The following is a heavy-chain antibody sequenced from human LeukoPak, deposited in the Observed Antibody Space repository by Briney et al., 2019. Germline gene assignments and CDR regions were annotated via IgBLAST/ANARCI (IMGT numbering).Heavy chain of an antibody. D-gene: IGHD6-19*01. V-gene: IGHV3-21*04. CDR1: GFTFSSYS. CDR3: AKDNRRHYTSGPNPDSLH. Sequence: GGSLRLSCAASGFTFSSYSINWVRQAPGKGLEWVSSISSSSSYIYYADSVKGRYTISRDNAKNSLYLQMNSLRVEDTAFYYCAKDNRRHYTSGPNPDSLHWGQGALVTVSS. J-gene: IGHJ4*02. CDR2: ISSSSSYI.